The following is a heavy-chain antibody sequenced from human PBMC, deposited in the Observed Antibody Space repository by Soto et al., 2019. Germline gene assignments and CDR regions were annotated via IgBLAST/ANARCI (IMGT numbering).Heavy chain of an antibody. CDR3: ARAHAPTLPFDS. J-gene: IGHJ4*01. Sequence: PSETLSLTCTVSGGSIRNVYWSWIRQAPGKGLEWIGFIFHSGNAKYNPSLKSRATISVDTSKNQFSLSLDSVTAADTAVYFCARAHAPTLPFDSWGQGTLVTVSS. V-gene: IGHV4-59*01. D-gene: IGHD2-15*01. CDR1: GGSIRNVY. CDR2: IFHSGNA.